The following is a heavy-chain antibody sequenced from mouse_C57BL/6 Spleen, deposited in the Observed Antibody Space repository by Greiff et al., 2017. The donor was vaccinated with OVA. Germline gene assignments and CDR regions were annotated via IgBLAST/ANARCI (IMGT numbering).Heavy chain of an antibody. J-gene: IGHJ2*01. D-gene: IGHD2-5*01. CDR1: GFTFSSYG. Sequence: EVKVVESGGDLVKPGGSLKLSCAASGFTFSSYGMSWVRQTPDKRLEWVATISSGGSSTYYPDSVKGRFTISRDNAKNTLYLQMSSLTSEDTAMYYCARQRSSNSSYYFDYWGQGTTLTVSS. CDR2: ISSGGSST. CDR3: ARQRSSNSSYYFDY. V-gene: IGHV5-6*01.